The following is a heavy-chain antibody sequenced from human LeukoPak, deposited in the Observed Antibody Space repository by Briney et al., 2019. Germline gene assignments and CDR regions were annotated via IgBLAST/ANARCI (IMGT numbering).Heavy chain of an antibody. CDR1: GFTFDVYA. V-gene: IGHV3-9*01. CDR2: IGWNSGSI. Sequence: HSGRSLRLSCIASGFTFDVYAMHWVRQAPGKGLVWVSTIGWNSGSIDYADSVKGRFTICRDNAKTSLYLQMNSLRAEDTALYYCAKDFTVDSISWFFSQRYYYNGMDVWGQGTTVTVSS. CDR3: AKDFTVDSISWFFSQRYYYNGMDV. J-gene: IGHJ6*02. D-gene: IGHD6-13*01.